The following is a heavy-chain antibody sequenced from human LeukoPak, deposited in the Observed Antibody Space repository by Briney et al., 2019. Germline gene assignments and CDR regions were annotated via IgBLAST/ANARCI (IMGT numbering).Heavy chain of an antibody. CDR2: ISSSSSYI. Sequence: GGSLRLSCAASGFTFSSYSMNWVRQAPGKGLEWVSSISSSSSYIYYADSVKGRFTISRDNAKNSLYLQMNSLRAEDTAVYYCARERLDYGDYIGPYYYYYGMDVWGQGTTVTVSS. D-gene: IGHD4-17*01. V-gene: IGHV3-21*01. J-gene: IGHJ6*02. CDR1: GFTFSSYS. CDR3: ARERLDYGDYIGPYYYYYGMDV.